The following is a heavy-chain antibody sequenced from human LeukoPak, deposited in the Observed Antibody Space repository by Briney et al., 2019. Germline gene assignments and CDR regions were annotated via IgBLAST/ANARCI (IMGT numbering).Heavy chain of an antibody. CDR1: GGSISSSSYY. J-gene: IGHJ4*02. D-gene: IGHD6-19*01. CDR3: ARQGWSSASGYYFDY. CDR2: IYYSGST. Sequence: SETLSLTCGVSGGSISSSSYYWGWIRQPPGKGLEWVGTIYYSGSTYYNPSLKSRVTISADTSKNQFSLKLSSVTAADTAVYYCARQGWSSASGYYFDYWGQGTLVTVSS. V-gene: IGHV4-39*01.